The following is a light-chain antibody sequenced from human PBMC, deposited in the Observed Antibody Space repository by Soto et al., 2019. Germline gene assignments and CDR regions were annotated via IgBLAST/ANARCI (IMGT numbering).Light chain of an antibody. CDR2: EVT. V-gene: IGLV2-14*01. Sequence: QSVLAQPSSVSGSPGQSITISCTGTSTDVGGYNYVSWYQHHSGKAPKLLIYEVTNRPSGISDRFSGSKSGNTASLTISGLQAEDEADYYCSLYTTSSVVFGGGTKLTVL. CDR3: SLYTTSSVV. J-gene: IGLJ2*01. CDR1: STDVGGYNY.